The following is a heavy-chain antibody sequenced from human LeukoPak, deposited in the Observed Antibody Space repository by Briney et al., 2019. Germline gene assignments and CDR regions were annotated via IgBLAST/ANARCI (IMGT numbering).Heavy chain of an antibody. J-gene: IGHJ4*02. CDR3: ARDLDRDTGSDY. Sequence: GASVKVSCTASGGTFSSYAISWVRQAPGQGLEWMGGIIPIFGTANYAQKFQGRVTITADESTSTAYMELSSLRSEDTAVYYCARDLDRDTGSDYWGQGTLVTVSS. D-gene: IGHD5-18*01. V-gene: IGHV1-69*13. CDR1: GGTFSSYA. CDR2: IIPIFGTA.